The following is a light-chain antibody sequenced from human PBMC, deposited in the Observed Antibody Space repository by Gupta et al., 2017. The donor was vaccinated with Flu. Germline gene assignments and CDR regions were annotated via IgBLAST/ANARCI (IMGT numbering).Light chain of an antibody. J-gene: IGLJ2*01. Sequence: LTCTLSSGHSSDAIEWHQQQPEKGPRYLMKLNSDGSHSKGDGIPDRFSGSSSGAERYLTISSLQAEDEADYYCQTWGTGIVVFGGGTKLTVL. CDR3: QTWGTGIVV. V-gene: IGLV4-69*01. CDR1: SGHSSDA. CDR2: LNSDGSH.